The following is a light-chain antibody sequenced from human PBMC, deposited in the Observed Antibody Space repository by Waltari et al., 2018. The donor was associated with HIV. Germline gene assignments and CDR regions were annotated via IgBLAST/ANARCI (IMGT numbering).Light chain of an antibody. CDR1: TSNIGDNY. CDR3: GTWDASLSAVV. V-gene: IGLV1-51*01. J-gene: IGLJ2*01. CDR2: DND. Sequence: QSVLTRPPSVSAAPGQKVTISCSGSTSNIGDNYVYWYQQLPGTAPKLLIYDNDKRPSGIPDRFSGSKSGTSATLGITGLQTGDEADYYCGTWDASLSAVVFGGGTKLTVL.